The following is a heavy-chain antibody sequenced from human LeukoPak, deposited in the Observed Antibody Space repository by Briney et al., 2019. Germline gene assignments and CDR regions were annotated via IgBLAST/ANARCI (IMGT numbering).Heavy chain of an antibody. D-gene: IGHD3-22*01. CDR3: AKTYYYDSSGHDAFDI. CDR1: GFTFSSYA. Sequence: AGGSLRLSCVASGFTFSSYAMSWVRQAPGKGLEWVSAISGSGGSTYYADSVKGRFTISRDNSKNTLYLQMNSLRAEDTAVYYCAKTYYYDSSGHDAFDIWGQGTMVTVSS. CDR2: ISGSGGST. V-gene: IGHV3-23*01. J-gene: IGHJ3*02.